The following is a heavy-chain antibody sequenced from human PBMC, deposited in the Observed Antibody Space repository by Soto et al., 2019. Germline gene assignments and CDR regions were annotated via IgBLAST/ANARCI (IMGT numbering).Heavy chain of an antibody. CDR2: IYYSGVP. V-gene: IGHV4-59*12. J-gene: IGHJ5*02. CDR1: GVSITDYY. Sequence: SETLSLTCTVSGVSITDYYWSWIRQAPGKGLESMGYIYYSGVPFYNPSLNSRATISRDTSKNQFSLKLSSVTAADTAVYYCARDSHDNSNYLSNWFDPWGQGTLVTVSS. CDR3: ARDSHDNSNYLSNWFDP. D-gene: IGHD4-4*01.